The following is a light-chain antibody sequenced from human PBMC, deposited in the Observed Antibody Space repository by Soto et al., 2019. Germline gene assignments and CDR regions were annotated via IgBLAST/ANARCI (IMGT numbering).Light chain of an antibody. CDR2: AAS. Sequence: DVQMTQSPSTLSASVGYRFTITCRASQSIIKWLDWYQQKPGKAPKLLIYAASSLQSGVPPRLSGSGYGTDLTITISSMQTEDFATYYCQQSYSTPITFGHGTRLEIK. J-gene: IGKJ5*01. CDR1: QSIIKW. V-gene: IGKV1-39*01. CDR3: QQSYSTPIT.